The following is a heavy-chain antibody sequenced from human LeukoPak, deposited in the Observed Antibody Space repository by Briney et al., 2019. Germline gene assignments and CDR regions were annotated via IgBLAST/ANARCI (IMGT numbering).Heavy chain of an antibody. Sequence: GGSLRLSCAASGFTFSSYAMSWVRQAPGKGLEWVSAISGSGGSTYYADSVKGRFTISRDNSKNTLYLQMNSLRAEDTAVYYCARAESGYYDFWSGYYSYYYYYGVDVWGQGTTVTVSS. CDR2: ISGSGGST. CDR3: ARAESGYYDFWSGYYSYYYYYGVDV. J-gene: IGHJ6*02. V-gene: IGHV3-23*01. D-gene: IGHD3-3*01. CDR1: GFTFSSYA.